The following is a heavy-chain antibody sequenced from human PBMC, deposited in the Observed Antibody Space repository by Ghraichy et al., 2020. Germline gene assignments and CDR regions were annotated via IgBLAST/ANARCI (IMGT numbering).Heavy chain of an antibody. CDR1: GYSFTTYW. D-gene: IGHD4-23*01. V-gene: IGHV5-51*01. CDR2: IYPGDSDT. CDR3: SKLSAYGGYSGFIDS. Sequence: ESLIISCQVSGYSFTTYWIGWVRQIPGKGLEWMGIIYPGDSDTRYSPSLQGQVTISADKSISAAYLQWSSLKASDTAIYYCSKLSAYGGYSGFIDSWGQGTLVTVSS. J-gene: IGHJ4*02.